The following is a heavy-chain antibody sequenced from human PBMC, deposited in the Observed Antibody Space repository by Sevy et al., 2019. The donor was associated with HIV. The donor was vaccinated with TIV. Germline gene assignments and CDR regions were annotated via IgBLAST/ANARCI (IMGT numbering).Heavy chain of an antibody. CDR1: GYTFTSYG. CDR3: ARVGYCSSTSCSKPHPPFDY. D-gene: IGHD2-2*01. V-gene: IGHV1-18*01. CDR2: ISAYNGNT. Sequence: ASVKVSCKASGYTFTSYGISWVRQAPGQGLEWMGWISAYNGNTNYAQKLHGRVTMTTDTSTSTAYMELRSLRSDDTAVYYCARVGYCSSTSCSKPHPPFDYWGQGTLVTVSS. J-gene: IGHJ4*02.